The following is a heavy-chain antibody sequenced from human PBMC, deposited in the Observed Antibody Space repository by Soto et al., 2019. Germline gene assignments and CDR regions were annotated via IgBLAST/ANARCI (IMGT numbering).Heavy chain of an antibody. CDR1: GYTFTSYG. D-gene: IGHD6-13*01. J-gene: IGHJ5*02. V-gene: IGHV1-18*01. Sequence: ASVKVSCKASGYTFTSYGISWVRQAPGQGLEWMGWISAYNGNTNYAQKLQGRVTMTTDTSTSTAYMELRSLRSDDTAVYYCAREPRQQLVDPVDNWFDPWGQGTLVTVSS. CDR3: AREPRQQLVDPVDNWFDP. CDR2: ISAYNGNT.